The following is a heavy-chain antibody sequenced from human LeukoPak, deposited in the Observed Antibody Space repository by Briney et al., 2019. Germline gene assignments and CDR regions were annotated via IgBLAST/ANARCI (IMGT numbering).Heavy chain of an antibody. V-gene: IGHV4-39*07. CDR1: GGPISNSIYY. J-gene: IGHJ4*02. CDR3: ATETITMIRGEPFHY. CDR2: VFYSGTT. D-gene: IGHD3-10*01. Sequence: SSETLSLTCSVSGGPISNSIYYWGWIRQPPGKGLEWIGSVFYSGTTHSNPSLKSRVTISVDMSKNQFSLILNSVTAADTAFYYCATETITMIRGEPFHYWGPGILVTVSS.